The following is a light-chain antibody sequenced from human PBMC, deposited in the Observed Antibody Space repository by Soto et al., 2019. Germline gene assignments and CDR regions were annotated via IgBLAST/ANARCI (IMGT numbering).Light chain of an antibody. Sequence: VLTQSPATLSLSPGERATLSCRASQSVSIYLAWYQQKPGQAPRLLIYGASSRATGIPDRFSGSGSGTDFTLTISSLQPEDFATYYCQQSYSTPWTFGQGTRLEIK. V-gene: IGKV3-11*01. CDR3: QQSYSTPWT. CDR1: QSVSIY. CDR2: GAS. J-gene: IGKJ5*01.